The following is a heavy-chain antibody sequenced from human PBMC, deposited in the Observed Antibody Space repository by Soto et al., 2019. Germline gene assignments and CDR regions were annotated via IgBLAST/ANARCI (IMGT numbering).Heavy chain of an antibody. Sequence: HAQLQESGPGLVKPSGTLSLTCAVTGGSISSSNWWTWVRQPPGEGLEWVGEISRSGTTNYKPSLKSRVSISVDKSRNAFSLNLGSVPAADTAMYYCARDSASRGVCTWGQRTMVTVSS. J-gene: IGHJ3*01. CDR2: ISRSGTT. D-gene: IGHD6-19*01. CDR1: GGSISSSNW. CDR3: ARDSASRGVCT. V-gene: IGHV4-4*02.